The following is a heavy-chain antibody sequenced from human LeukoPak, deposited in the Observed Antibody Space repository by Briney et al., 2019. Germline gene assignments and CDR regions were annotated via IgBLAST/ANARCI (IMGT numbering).Heavy chain of an antibody. V-gene: IGHV4-39*01. D-gene: IGHD3-22*01. CDR2: IYYSGST. J-gene: IGHJ4*02. CDR1: GVSISSSSYY. Sequence: PSETLSLTCTVSGVSISSSSYYWGWIRQPPGKGLEWIGSIYYSGSTYYNPSLNSLVTISVDTTKNLVPLKLSSVTAADTAVYYRARPPPNSYDSSGYIDYWGQGTLVTVSS. CDR3: ARPPPNSYDSSGYIDY.